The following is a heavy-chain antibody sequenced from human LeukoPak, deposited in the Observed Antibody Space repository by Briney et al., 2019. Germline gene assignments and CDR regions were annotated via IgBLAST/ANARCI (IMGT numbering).Heavy chain of an antibody. V-gene: IGHV4-4*08. CDR3: VGANFYGSGSYGAPYSY. CDR2: IHRSGSS. CDR1: GDSISGYH. J-gene: IGHJ4*02. Sequence: SETLSLTCTVSGDSISGYHWSWVRQPPGKGLEWIGFIHRSGSSDYNPSLKSRVAISGDSSKNQFSLTLTSVTAADTAIYYCVGANFYGSGSYGAPYSYWGQGMLVTVSS. D-gene: IGHD3-10*01.